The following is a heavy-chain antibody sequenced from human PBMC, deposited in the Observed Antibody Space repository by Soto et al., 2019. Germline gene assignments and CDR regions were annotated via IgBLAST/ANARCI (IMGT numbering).Heavy chain of an antibody. J-gene: IGHJ5*02. D-gene: IGHD6-19*01. CDR3: AKARYASGWSGLDT. Sequence: PGGSLRLSCAASRFNFSAYGMHWVRQAPGKGLEWVAGISYDGVNKFYSASMKGRLTVSRDNAKNTFYLQMNSLRPADTALYYCAKARYASGWSGLDTWGQGALLKVSS. CDR2: ISYDGVNK. CDR1: RFNFSAYG. V-gene: IGHV3-30*18.